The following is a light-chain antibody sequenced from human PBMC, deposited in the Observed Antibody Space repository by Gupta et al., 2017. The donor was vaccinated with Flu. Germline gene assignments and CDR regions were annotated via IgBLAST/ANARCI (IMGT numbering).Light chain of an antibody. CDR3: GDDHCSGSNVLVV. Sequence: QPVLTQPSPASASLGASATPTCTLSSGYSNYKVDWYQQRPGKGPRLVMRVGTGRIVGSKGDGNPGRFSVLGSGLNRYLIIKNIQGEEESDYHCGDDHCSGSNVLVVFGGGTKLTVL. J-gene: IGLJ2*01. V-gene: IGLV9-49*01. CDR1: SGYSNYK. CDR2: VGTGRIVG.